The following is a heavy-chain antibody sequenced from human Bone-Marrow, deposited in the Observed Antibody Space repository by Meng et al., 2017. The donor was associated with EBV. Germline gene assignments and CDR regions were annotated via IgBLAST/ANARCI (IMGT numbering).Heavy chain of an antibody. CDR1: GGTFRSDA. J-gene: IGHJ4*02. CDR3: ASESGRGFTPDY. D-gene: IGHD3-10*01. Sequence: QVHLVQSGAEVEKPGSSVKVSCKTSGGTFRSDAISWVRQGPGQGLEWMGGLIPMSGAPHYAQKFQDRVTITADESTSTHYMDLSGLRSEDTAVYYCASESGRGFTPDYWGQGTLVTVSS. CDR2: LIPMSGAP. V-gene: IGHV1-69*01.